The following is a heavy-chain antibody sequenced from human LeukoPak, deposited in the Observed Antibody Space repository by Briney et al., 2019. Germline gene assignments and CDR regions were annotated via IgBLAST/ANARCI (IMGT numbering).Heavy chain of an antibody. CDR3: ARARGYCSSTSCQLYGMDV. J-gene: IGHJ6*02. CDR2: IYYSGST. V-gene: IGHV4-59*02. CDR1: GGSVSSYY. D-gene: IGHD2-2*01. Sequence: SETLSLTCTVSGGSVSSYYWSWIRQPPGKGLEWIGYIYYSGSTYYNPSLKSRVTISVDRSKNQFSLKLSSVTAADTAVYYCARARGYCSSTSCQLYGMDVWGQGTTVTVSS.